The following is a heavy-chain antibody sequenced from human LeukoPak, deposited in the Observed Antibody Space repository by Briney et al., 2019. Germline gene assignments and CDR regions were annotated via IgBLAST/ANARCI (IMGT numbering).Heavy chain of an antibody. CDR2: ISSSGSTI. CDR1: GFTFSDYY. J-gene: IGHJ6*03. Sequence: KPGGSLRLSCAASGFTFSDYYMSWIRQAPGKGLEWVSYISSSGSTIYYADSVKGRFTISRDNAKNSLYLQMNSLRAEDTAVYYCARVVRKAWYGGNSYDYYYYMDIWGKGTTVTVSS. V-gene: IGHV3-11*04. D-gene: IGHD4-23*01. CDR3: ARVVRKAWYGGNSYDYYYYMDI.